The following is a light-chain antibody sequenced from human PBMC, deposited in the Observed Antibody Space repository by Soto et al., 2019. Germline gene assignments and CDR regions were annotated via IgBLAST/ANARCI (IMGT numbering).Light chain of an antibody. CDR1: NIGSKS. J-gene: IGLJ2*01. CDR2: DDT. V-gene: IGLV3-21*02. CDR3: QLWDSSSDHVV. Sequence: SYELTQPPSVSVAPGQTARITCGGNNIGSKSVQWYQQRPGQAPVVVVYDDTDRPSGIPERFSGSNSGNTATLTISRVEAGDEADYYCQLWDSSSDHVVFGGGTKVTVL.